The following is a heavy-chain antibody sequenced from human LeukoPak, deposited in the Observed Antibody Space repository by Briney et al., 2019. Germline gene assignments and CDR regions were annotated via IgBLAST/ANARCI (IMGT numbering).Heavy chain of an antibody. CDR1: GFTFSSYA. Sequence: GGSLRLSCAASGFTFSSYAMSWFRQPPGKGLEWVSAISGSGGSTYYADSVKGRFTISRDNSKNTMYLQMHSLRAADTGVYYCAKDGGYSGYDYVPDFDYWGQGTLVTVSS. V-gene: IGHV3-23*01. J-gene: IGHJ4*02. CDR3: AKDGGYSGYDYVPDFDY. D-gene: IGHD5-12*01. CDR2: ISGSGGST.